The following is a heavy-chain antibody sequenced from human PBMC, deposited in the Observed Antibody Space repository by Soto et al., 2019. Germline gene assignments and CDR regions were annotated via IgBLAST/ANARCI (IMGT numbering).Heavy chain of an antibody. D-gene: IGHD4-17*01. CDR1: GFTFSNYP. V-gene: IGHV3-64*02. Sequence: EVQLVESGEGLVQPGGSLRLSCAASGFTFSNYPMHWVRQAPGQGLEYVSGINKNGDNTYYADSVKGRFTNSRDNSKNTLYLQMGSVRPDDMSVYYCARGGDYGDYYFDYWGQGTLVTVSS. J-gene: IGHJ4*02. CDR3: ARGGDYGDYYFDY. CDR2: INKNGDNT.